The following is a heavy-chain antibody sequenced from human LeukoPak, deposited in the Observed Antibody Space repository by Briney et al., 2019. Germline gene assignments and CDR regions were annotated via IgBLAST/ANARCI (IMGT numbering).Heavy chain of an antibody. Sequence: GGSLRLSCAASGFTFSSYWMHWVRRAPGKGLVWVSRINSDGSSTSYADSVKGRFTISRDNAKNTLCLQMNSLRAEDTAVYYCARTEYEQYSSSWFDYWGQGTLVTVSS. CDR1: GFTFSSYW. CDR3: ARTEYEQYSSSWFDY. J-gene: IGHJ4*02. D-gene: IGHD6-13*01. CDR2: INSDGSST. V-gene: IGHV3-74*01.